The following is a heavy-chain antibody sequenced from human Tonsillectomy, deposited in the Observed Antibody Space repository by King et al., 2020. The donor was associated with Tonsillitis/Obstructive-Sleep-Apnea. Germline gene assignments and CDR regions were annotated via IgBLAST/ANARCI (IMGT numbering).Heavy chain of an antibody. D-gene: IGHD2-15*01. J-gene: IGHJ3*02. CDR2: ISYDGSNK. Sequence: VQLVESGGGVVQPGRSLRLSCAASGFTFSSYGMHWVRQAPGKGLEWVAVISYDGSNKYYADSVKGRFTISRDNSKNTLYLQMNSLRAEDTAVYYCAKNPYCSGGSCYSSNAFDIWGQGTMVTVSS. CDR3: AKNPYCSGGSCYSSNAFDI. CDR1: GFTFSSYG. V-gene: IGHV3-30*18.